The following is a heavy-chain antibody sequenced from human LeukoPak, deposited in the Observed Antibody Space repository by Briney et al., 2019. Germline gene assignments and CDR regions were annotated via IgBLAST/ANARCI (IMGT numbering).Heavy chain of an antibody. D-gene: IGHD2-15*01. J-gene: IGHJ1*01. CDR1: DEVITSNNW. V-gene: IGHV4-4*02. CDR2: IFHSGTT. CDR3: AFSGGSCYQCFQH. Sequence: KPSETLSLTCTVSDEVITSNNWWSWVRQSPGKGLEWIGEIFHSGTTRYKASLESRVTMLLDKSKNQFSLKLSSVTAADTAVYYCAFSGGSCYQCFQHWGQGTLVTVSS.